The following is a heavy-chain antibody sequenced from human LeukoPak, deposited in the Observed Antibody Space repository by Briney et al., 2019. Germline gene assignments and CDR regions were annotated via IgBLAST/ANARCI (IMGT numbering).Heavy chain of an antibody. CDR2: ISYDGSNK. D-gene: IGHD4-17*01. CDR3: ARDPTTVTHYFDY. V-gene: IGHV3-30*04. CDR1: GFTFSSYE. J-gene: IGHJ4*02. Sequence: PGGSLRLSCAASGFTFSSYEMNWVRQAPGKGLEWVAVISYDGSNKYYADSVKGRFTISRDNSKNTLYLQMNSLRAEDTAVYYCARDPTTVTHYFDYWGQGTLVTVSS.